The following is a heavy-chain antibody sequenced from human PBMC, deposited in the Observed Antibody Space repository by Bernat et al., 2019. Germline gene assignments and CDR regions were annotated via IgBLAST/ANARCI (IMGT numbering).Heavy chain of an antibody. CDR1: GFSLSTSGVG. Sequence: QITLKESGPTLVKPTQTLTLTCTFSGFSLSTSGVGVGWIRQPPGKALEWLALIYWDDDKRYSPSLKSRFTITKDTSKNQVVLTMTNMDPVDTATYYCAHSNGYSYGFYYYYGMDVWGQGTTVTVSS. V-gene: IGHV2-5*02. D-gene: IGHD5-18*01. CDR2: IYWDDDK. J-gene: IGHJ6*02. CDR3: AHSNGYSYGFYYYYGMDV.